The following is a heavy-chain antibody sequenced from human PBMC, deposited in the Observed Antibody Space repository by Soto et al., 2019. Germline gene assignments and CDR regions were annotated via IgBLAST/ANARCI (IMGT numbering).Heavy chain of an antibody. CDR3: AHSTVTTILYYYYYGMDV. CDR1: GFSLSTSGVG. J-gene: IGHJ6*02. CDR2: IYWDDDK. V-gene: IGHV2-5*02. D-gene: IGHD4-17*01. Sequence: QITLKESGPTLVKPTQTLTLTCTFSGFSLSTSGVGVGWIRQPPGKALEWLALIYWDDDKRYSPSLKSRLTITKDTSKNQVVLTMTNMDPVDTATSYCAHSTVTTILYYYYYGMDVWGQGTTVTVSS.